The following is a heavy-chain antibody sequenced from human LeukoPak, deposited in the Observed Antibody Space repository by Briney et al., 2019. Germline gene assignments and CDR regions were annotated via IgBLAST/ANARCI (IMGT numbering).Heavy chain of an antibody. D-gene: IGHD1-26*01. Sequence: GGSLRLSCAASGFTFSRYTMNWVRQAPGKGLEWVSHISTSGSAMYYADSVKGRFTISRDNAKDSLYLQMNSLRDEDTAVYYCASSGSYRFDYWGQGTLVTVSS. V-gene: IGHV3-48*02. J-gene: IGHJ4*02. CDR3: ASSGSYRFDY. CDR1: GFTFSRYT. CDR2: ISTSGSAM.